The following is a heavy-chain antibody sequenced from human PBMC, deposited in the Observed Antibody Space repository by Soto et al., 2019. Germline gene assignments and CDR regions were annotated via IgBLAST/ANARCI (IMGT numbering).Heavy chain of an antibody. V-gene: IGHV3-23*01. Sequence: GGFLRLSCAASGFTFSSYAMSWVRQAPGKGIEWVSAISGSEGSTYYADSVKGRFTISRDNSKNTLYLQMYSLRAEDTAVYYCATLAAGRGYYYGMDVWGQGTTVTVSS. CDR3: ATLAAGRGYYYGMDV. J-gene: IGHJ6*02. D-gene: IGHD6-13*01. CDR2: ISGSEGST. CDR1: GFTFSSYA.